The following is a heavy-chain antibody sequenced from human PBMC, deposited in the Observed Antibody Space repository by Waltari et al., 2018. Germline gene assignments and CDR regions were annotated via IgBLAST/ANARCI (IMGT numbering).Heavy chain of an antibody. V-gene: IGHV4-34*01. CDR2: INHSGST. Sequence: QVQLQQWGAGLLKPSETLSLTCAVYGGSFSGYYWSWIRQPPGKGLEWIGEINHSGSTNYNPSLKSRVTISVDTSKNQFSLKLSSVTAADTAVYYCARGGRMTTVISLKYWGQGTLVTVSS. CDR1: GGSFSGYY. CDR3: ARGGRMTTVISLKY. J-gene: IGHJ4*02. D-gene: IGHD4-17*01.